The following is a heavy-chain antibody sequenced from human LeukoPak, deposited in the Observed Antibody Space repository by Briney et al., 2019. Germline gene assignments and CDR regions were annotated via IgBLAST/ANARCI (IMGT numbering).Heavy chain of an antibody. D-gene: IGHD7-27*01. V-gene: IGHV3-23*01. CDR3: ARGLGY. J-gene: IGHJ4*02. CDR2: IVGHGDQY. Sequence: PGGSLRLSCAASGFTFNNHAMSWFRQAPGKGLEWLSSIVGHGDQYFYADSVKGRFIISRDNSRNTLSLQMNSLTAADTAVYYCARGLGYWGQGTLVTVSS. CDR1: GFTFNNHA.